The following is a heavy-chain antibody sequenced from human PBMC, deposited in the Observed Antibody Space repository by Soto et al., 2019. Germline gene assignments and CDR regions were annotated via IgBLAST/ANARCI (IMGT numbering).Heavy chain of an antibody. V-gene: IGHV4-30-2*01. CDR3: AAGGGLPRYY. D-gene: IGHD5-12*01. J-gene: IGHJ4*02. CDR2: IYHSGST. CDR1: GGSISSGGYS. Sequence: QLQLQESGSGLVKPSQTLSLTCAVSGGSISSGGYSWGWIRQPPGKGLEWIGYIYHSGSTYYTPSLKSRFTISLDRSKNQFSLKLGSVTAAHTAVYYCAAGGGLPRYYWGQGTLVTVSS.